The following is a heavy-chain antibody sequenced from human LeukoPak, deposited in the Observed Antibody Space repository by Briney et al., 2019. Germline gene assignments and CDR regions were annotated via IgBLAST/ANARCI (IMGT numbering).Heavy chain of an antibody. CDR3: ARDPVGGTHYFDY. Sequence: ASVKVSCKASGYTFIDYYIHWVRQAPGQGLEWMGWINPNSGVPNYAQKFQGRVTMTRDTSVSTAYMALSRLRSDDTAVYYCARDPVGGTHYFDYWGQGNLVTVSS. CDR1: GYTFIDYY. J-gene: IGHJ4*01. CDR2: INPNSGVP. V-gene: IGHV1-2*02. D-gene: IGHD1-26*01.